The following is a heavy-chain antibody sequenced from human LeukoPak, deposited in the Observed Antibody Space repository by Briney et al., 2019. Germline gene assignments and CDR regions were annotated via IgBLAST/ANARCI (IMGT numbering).Heavy chain of an antibody. CDR2: ISSSSSYI. D-gene: IGHD6-19*01. J-gene: IGHJ4*02. Sequence: GGSLRLSCAASGFTFSSYSMNWVRQAPGKGLEWVSSISSSSSYIYYADSVKGRFTISRDNAKNSLYLQMNSLRAEDTAAYYCARDPGYSYGYEGPYYFDYWGQGTLVTASS. CDR3: ARDPGYSYGYEGPYYFDY. CDR1: GFTFSSYS. V-gene: IGHV3-21*01.